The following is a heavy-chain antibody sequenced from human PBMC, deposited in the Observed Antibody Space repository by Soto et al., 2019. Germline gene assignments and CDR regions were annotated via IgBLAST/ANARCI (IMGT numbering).Heavy chain of an antibody. CDR3: ARALLSGSGKDVNWFDP. D-gene: IGHD3-10*01. CDR2: ISAYNGNT. J-gene: IGHJ5*02. CDR1: GYTFTSYG. Sequence: ASVKVSCKASGYTFTSYGISWVRQAPGQGLEWMGWISAYNGNTNYAQKLQGRVTMTTDTSTSTAYMELRSLRSDDTAVYYCARALLSGSGKDVNWFDPWGQGTLVTVSS. V-gene: IGHV1-18*01.